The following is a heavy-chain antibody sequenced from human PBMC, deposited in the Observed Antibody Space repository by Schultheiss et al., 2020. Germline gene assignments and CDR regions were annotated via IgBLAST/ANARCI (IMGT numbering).Heavy chain of an antibody. CDR1: GGSISSGDYY. J-gene: IGHJ5*02. Sequence: SETLSLTCTVSGGSISSGDYYWSWIRQPPGKGLEWIGYIYYSGSTNYNPSLKSRVTISVDTSKNQFSLKLSSVTAADTAVYYCARHLEAFHENWFDPWGQGTLVTVSS. V-gene: IGHV4-30-4*01. D-gene: IGHD3-3*01. CDR3: ARHLEAFHENWFDP. CDR2: IYYSGST.